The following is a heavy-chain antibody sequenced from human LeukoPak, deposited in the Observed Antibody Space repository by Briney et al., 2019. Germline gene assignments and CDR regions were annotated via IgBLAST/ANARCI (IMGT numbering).Heavy chain of an antibody. V-gene: IGHV3-30*18. J-gene: IGHJ4*02. Sequence: GGSLRLSCAATGFTFSNFAMHWVRQAPGKGLEWVAVVSYDGSYKYYADSVKGRFTISRDNSKNTLYLQMNSLREEDTALYYCGKASSGYYSAILDWGQGTLVTVSS. CDR1: GFTFSNFA. CDR2: VSYDGSYK. D-gene: IGHD3-22*01. CDR3: GKASSGYYSAILD.